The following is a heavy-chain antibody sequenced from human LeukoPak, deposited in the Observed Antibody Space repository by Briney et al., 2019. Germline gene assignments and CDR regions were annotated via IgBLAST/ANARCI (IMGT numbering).Heavy chain of an antibody. Sequence: GGSLRLSCAVSGFTFGTYWMSWVRQAPGKGLEWVANIKQDGSEQYYMDSVKGRFTISRDNAKNSLYLQMNSLRVEDTAVYYCARDGPIYYDASGYSYWGQGTLVTVSS. J-gene: IGHJ4*02. V-gene: IGHV3-7*01. CDR3: ARDGPIYYDASGYSY. D-gene: IGHD3-22*01. CDR1: GFTFGTYW. CDR2: IKQDGSEQ.